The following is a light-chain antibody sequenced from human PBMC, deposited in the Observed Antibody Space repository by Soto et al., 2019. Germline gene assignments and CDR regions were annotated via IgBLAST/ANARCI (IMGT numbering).Light chain of an antibody. J-gene: IGKJ1*01. V-gene: IGKV3-20*01. CDR3: HQCGNSWWT. Sequence: EIVLTQSPGTLSLSPGERATLSCRASQTVSSTYLVWYQQKPGQAPRFLIYGASNRAPGLSDRFSGSGSGTDFTLTISRLEPEDFAVYYCHQCGNSWWTFGQGTKVEIK. CDR1: QTVSSTY. CDR2: GAS.